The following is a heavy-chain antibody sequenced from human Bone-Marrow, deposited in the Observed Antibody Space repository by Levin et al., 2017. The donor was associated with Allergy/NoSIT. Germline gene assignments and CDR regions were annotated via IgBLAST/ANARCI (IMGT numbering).Heavy chain of an antibody. V-gene: IGHV4-31*03. D-gene: IGHD3-10*01. CDR3: ARAFYDSGMDYYYGLDV. Sequence: SETLSLTCSVSGGSINSGTSFWTWIRQHPGRGLEWIGYIDYGGNTYYNPSLKSRVIISVDRSQNQFSLNLSSVTAADTAVYYCARAFYDSGMDYYYGLDVWGRGATVTVSS. CDR1: GGSINSGTSF. J-gene: IGHJ6*02. CDR2: IDYGGNT.